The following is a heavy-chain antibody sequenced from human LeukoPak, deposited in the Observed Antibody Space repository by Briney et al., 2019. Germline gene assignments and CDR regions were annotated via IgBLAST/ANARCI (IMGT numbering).Heavy chain of an antibody. V-gene: IGHV3-21*01. CDR2: ISSGSTYI. Sequence: GGSLRLSCAASGFTFSSYSMNWVRQAPGKGLEWVSSISSGSTYIYYADSMKGRFTISRDNAKKSLYLQMNSLRAEDTAVYYCAKDDDYYGSGSYTTFDYWGQGTLVTVSS. J-gene: IGHJ4*02. CDR1: GFTFSSYS. CDR3: AKDDDYYGSGSYTTFDY. D-gene: IGHD3-10*01.